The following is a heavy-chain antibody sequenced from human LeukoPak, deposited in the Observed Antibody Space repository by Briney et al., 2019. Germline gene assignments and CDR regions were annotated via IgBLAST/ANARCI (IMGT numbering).Heavy chain of an antibody. J-gene: IGHJ4*02. CDR2: INHSGST. Sequence: PSETLSLTXAVYGGSFSGYYWSWIRQSPGKGLEWLGEINHSGSTNYNPSLKSRVTISVDTSKNQFSLKVSSVTAADTAVYYCARVLYGDRKRPGGYWGRGTLVTVSS. V-gene: IGHV4-34*01. CDR1: GGSFSGYY. D-gene: IGHD4-17*01. CDR3: ARVLYGDRKRPGGY.